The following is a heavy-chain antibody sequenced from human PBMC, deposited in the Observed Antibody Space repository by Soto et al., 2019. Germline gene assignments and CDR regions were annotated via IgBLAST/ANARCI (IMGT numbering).Heavy chain of an antibody. V-gene: IGHV4-30-2*01. CDR3: ARFPDP. J-gene: IGHJ5*02. CDR2: IYHSGRT. Sequence: QLQLQESGSGLVKPSQTLSLTCAVSGGSISSGGYSWSWIRQPPGKGLEWIGYIYHSGRTYYNPSRKSRVTISGARSKNQFSLKLSAVPAADSAVYYCARFPDPWGQGTLVTVSS. CDR1: GGSISSGGYS.